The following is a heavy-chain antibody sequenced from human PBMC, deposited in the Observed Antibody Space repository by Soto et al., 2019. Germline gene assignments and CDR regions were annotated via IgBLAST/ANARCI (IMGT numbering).Heavy chain of an antibody. D-gene: IGHD3-16*02. CDR2: ISYDGSNK. Sequence: GGSLRLSCAASGFTFSSYGMHWVRQAPGKGLEWVAVISYDGSNKYYADSVKGRFTISRDNSKNTLYLQMNSLRAEDTAVYYCAKSDYDYIWGSYRGVFDYWGQGTLVTVSS. CDR1: GFTFSSYG. CDR3: AKSDYDYIWGSYRGVFDY. J-gene: IGHJ4*02. V-gene: IGHV3-30*18.